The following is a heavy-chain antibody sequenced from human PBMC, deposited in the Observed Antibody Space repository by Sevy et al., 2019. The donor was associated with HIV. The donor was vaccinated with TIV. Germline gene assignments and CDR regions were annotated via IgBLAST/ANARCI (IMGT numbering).Heavy chain of an antibody. J-gene: IGHJ4*01. Sequence: SESLSLTCAIYGGPANNYYWSWIRQPPGRGLEWIGEINYSGNINYNPSLKSRVTVSVDTSKNQFSLSLRSVTAADTAVYLYARQICSVTGTSDYFDFWGHGTLVTVSS. D-gene: IGHD6-19*01. CDR1: GGPANNYY. CDR2: INYSGNI. V-gene: IGHV4-34*01. CDR3: ARQICSVTGTSDYFDF.